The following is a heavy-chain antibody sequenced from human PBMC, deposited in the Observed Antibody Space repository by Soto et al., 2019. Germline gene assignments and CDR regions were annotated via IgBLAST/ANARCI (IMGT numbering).Heavy chain of an antibody. D-gene: IGHD3-10*01. J-gene: IGHJ6*02. CDR2: IIPILGIA. CDR1: GGTFSSYT. V-gene: IGHV1-69*02. Sequence: SVKVSCKASGGTFSSYTISWVRQAPGQGLEWMGKIIPILGIANYAQKLQGRVTITADKSTSTAYMELSSLRSEDTAVYYCASLMSSGYYYGMDVWGQGTTVTVSS. CDR3: ASLMSSGYYYGMDV.